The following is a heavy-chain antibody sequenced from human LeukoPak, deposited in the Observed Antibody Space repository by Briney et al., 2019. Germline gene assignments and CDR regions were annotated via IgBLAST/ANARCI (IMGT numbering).Heavy chain of an antibody. V-gene: IGHV4-59*01. CDR1: GGSISNYY. Sequence: PLETLSLTCTVSGGSISNYYWSWIRQPPGKGLECIGYISYSGSANYNPSLKSRVTISLDTSKNQFSLSLSSVTAADTAVYYCARDRGVTNYYYNGIDVWGQGTTVTVSS. CDR2: ISYSGSA. CDR3: ARDRGVTNYYYNGIDV. D-gene: IGHD3-10*01. J-gene: IGHJ6*02.